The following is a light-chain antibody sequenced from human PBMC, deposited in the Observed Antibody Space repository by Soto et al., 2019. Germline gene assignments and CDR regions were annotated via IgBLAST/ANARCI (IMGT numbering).Light chain of an antibody. J-gene: IGKJ2*01. CDR3: KQATQSYT. Sequence: DIVLTQTRLSSPVTLGQPASISCRSSQSLVHIDGNTYFNWLQQGPGQPPRLLIYKISNRFPAGPDRFSGSGAGTDFTLKSSRVEAEDVGVYYCKQATQSYTFGQGTRLEIK. V-gene: IGKV2-24*01. CDR2: KIS. CDR1: QSLVHIDGNTY.